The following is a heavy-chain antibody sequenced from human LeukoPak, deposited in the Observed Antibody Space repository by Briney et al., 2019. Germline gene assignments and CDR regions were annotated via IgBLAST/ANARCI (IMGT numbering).Heavy chain of an antibody. Sequence: PGGSLRLSCAASGFAFSNYWMSWVRQAPGKGLEWVANIKQDGSEKYYVDSVKGRFTISRDNAKNSLYLQMNSLRAEDTAVYYCAREGYSYGQLDYWGQGTLVTVSS. D-gene: IGHD5-18*01. CDR3: AREGYSYGQLDY. V-gene: IGHV3-7*03. CDR1: GFAFSNYW. J-gene: IGHJ4*02. CDR2: IKQDGSEK.